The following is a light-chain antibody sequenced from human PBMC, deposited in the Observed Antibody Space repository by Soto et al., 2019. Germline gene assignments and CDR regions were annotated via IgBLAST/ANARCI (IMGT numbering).Light chain of an antibody. CDR2: EVT. CDR3: SSQTASATVL. J-gene: IGLJ2*01. Sequence: QSALTQPPSASGSLGQSVTISCTGTSSDVGVHNFVSWYQQSPGKAPKLLIYEVTKRPAGVPDRFSGSKSGNTASLTVSGLQAEDEADYYCSSQTASATVLFGGGTKLTVL. CDR1: SSDVGVHNF. V-gene: IGLV2-8*01.